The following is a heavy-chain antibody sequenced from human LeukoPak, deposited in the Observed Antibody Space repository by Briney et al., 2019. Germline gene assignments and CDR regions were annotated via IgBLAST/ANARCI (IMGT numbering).Heavy chain of an antibody. J-gene: IGHJ6*02. Sequence: PGGSLRLSCEASGFTFNNYLIHWVRQAPGKELKWVALISSDGGKKYYADSVKGRFTISRDNSKDTLFLQMNSLKADDTAVYYCAREHYDDSGGYSSGLDVWGQGTTVTVSS. CDR3: AREHYDDSGGYSSGLDV. CDR1: GFTFNNYL. CDR2: ISSDGGKK. V-gene: IGHV3-30*04. D-gene: IGHD3-22*01.